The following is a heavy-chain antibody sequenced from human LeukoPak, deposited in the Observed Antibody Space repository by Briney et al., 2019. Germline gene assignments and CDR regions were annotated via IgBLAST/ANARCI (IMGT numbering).Heavy chain of an antibody. CDR1: GGSSSGYY. CDR2: INHSGST. Sequence: SETLSLTCVLYGGSSSGYYWSWIRQPPGKGLEWIGEINHSGSTNYNPSLKSRVTISVDTSKNQFSLKLSSVTAADTAVYYCARGEVTPDYWGQGTLVTVSS. CDR3: ARGEVTPDY. J-gene: IGHJ4*02. D-gene: IGHD4-23*01. V-gene: IGHV4-34*01.